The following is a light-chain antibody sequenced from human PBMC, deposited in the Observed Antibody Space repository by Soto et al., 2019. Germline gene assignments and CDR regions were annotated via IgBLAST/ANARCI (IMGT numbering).Light chain of an antibody. CDR2: EVS. V-gene: IGLV2-8*01. CDR1: SSDVGGYKY. Sequence: QSALTQPPSASGSPGQSVTISCTGTSSDVGGYKYVSWYQQHPGKAPKLMIYEVSKRPSGVPDRFSGSKSDNTASLTVSGLQAEDEADYYCSSYAGSILGVFGGGTKLTVL. CDR3: SSYAGSILGV. J-gene: IGLJ3*02.